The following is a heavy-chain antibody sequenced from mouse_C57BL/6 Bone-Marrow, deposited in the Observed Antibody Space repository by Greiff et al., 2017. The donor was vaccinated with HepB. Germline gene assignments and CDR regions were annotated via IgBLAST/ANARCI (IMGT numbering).Heavy chain of an antibody. J-gene: IGHJ3*01. V-gene: IGHV10-1*01. CDR2: IRSKSNNYAT. CDR3: VRPAYYSLAY. CDR1: GFSFNTYA. D-gene: IGHD2-12*01. Sequence: EVQLVESGGGLVQPKGSLKLSCAASGFSFNTYAMNWVRQAPGKGLEWVARIRSKSNNYATYYADSVKDRFTISRDDSESMLYLQMNNLKTEDTAMYYCVRPAYYSLAYWGQGTLVTVSA.